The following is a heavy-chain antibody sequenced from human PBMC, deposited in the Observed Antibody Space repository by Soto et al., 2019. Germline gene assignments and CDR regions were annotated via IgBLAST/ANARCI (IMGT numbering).Heavy chain of an antibody. D-gene: IGHD3-22*01. J-gene: IGHJ2*01. CDR3: ARGTGYYYDSSGYYYHWYFDL. Sequence: QVQLVQSGAEVKKPGSSVKVSCKASGGTFSSYAISWVRQAPGQGLEWMGGIIPIVGTANYAQKFQGRVTITADESTSTAYMELSSLGSEDTAVYYCARGTGYYYDSSGYYYHWYFDLWVRGSLVTVSS. CDR2: IIPIVGTA. V-gene: IGHV1-69*01. CDR1: GGTFSSYA.